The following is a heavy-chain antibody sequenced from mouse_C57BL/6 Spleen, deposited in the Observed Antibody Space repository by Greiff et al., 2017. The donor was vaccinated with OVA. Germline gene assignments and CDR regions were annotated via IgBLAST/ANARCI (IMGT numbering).Heavy chain of an antibody. CDR3: ATGTEDWYVEV. Sequence: VQLQQSGPELVKPGASVKISCKASGYTFTDYYMNWVKQSHGQSLEWIGDINPNNGGTSYNQKFKGKATLTVDKSSSTAYMELRSLSSEDSGGYYCATGTEDWYVEVWGTGTTVTVSS. V-gene: IGHV1-26*01. D-gene: IGHD4-1*01. J-gene: IGHJ1*03. CDR1: GYTFTDYY. CDR2: INPNNGGT.